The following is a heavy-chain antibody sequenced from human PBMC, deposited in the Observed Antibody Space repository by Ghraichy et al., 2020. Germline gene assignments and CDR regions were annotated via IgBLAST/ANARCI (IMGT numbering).Heavy chain of an antibody. CDR1: GFTFSGSA. V-gene: IGHV3-73*01. CDR3: TRHITIFGVDNYYYYGMDV. D-gene: IGHD3-3*01. CDR2: IRSKANSYAT. Sequence: GGSLRLSCAASGFTFSGSAMYWVRQASGKGLEWVGRIRSKANSYATAYAASVKGRFTISRDDSKNTAYLHMNSLKTEDTAVYYCTRHITIFGVDNYYYYGMDVWGQGTTVTVSS. J-gene: IGHJ6*02.